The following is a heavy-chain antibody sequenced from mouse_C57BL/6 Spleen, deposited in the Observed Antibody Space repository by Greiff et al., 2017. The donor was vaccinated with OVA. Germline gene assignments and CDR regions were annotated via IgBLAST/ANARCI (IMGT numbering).Heavy chain of an antibody. Sequence: EVMLVESGGGLVKPGGSLKLSCAASGFTFSDYGMHWVRQAPEKGLEWVAYISSGSSTIYYADTVKGRFTISRDNAKNTLFLQMTSLRSEDTAMYYCARGYDYGYAMDYWGQGTSVTVSS. CDR2: ISSGSSTI. J-gene: IGHJ4*01. D-gene: IGHD2-4*01. V-gene: IGHV5-17*01. CDR3: ARGYDYGYAMDY. CDR1: GFTFSDYG.